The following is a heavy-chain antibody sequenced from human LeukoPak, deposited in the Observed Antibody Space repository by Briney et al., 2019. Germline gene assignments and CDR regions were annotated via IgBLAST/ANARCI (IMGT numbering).Heavy chain of an antibody. J-gene: IGHJ4*02. D-gene: IGHD2-15*01. Sequence: SETLSLTCAVYGGSFSGYYWSWIRQPPGKGLEWIGEVNHSGSTNCNPSLKSRVTISVDTSKNQFSLKLSSVTAADTAVYYCARRCSGGSCYSRRGYSYGLFDYWGQGTLVTVSS. CDR2: VNHSGST. CDR1: GGSFSGYY. V-gene: IGHV4-34*01. CDR3: ARRCSGGSCYSRRGYSYGLFDY.